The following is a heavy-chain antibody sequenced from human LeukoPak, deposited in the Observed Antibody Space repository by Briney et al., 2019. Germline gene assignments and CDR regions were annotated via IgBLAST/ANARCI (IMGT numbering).Heavy chain of an antibody. V-gene: IGHV4-39*07. J-gene: IGHJ4*02. CDR1: GGSISSSSYY. CDR2: IYYSGST. CDR3: ARFGGSFWSGYYDYFDY. Sequence: SETLSLTCTVSGGSISSSSYYWGWIRQPPGKGLEWIGSIYYSGSTYYNPSLKSRVTISVDTSKNQFSLKLSSVTAADTAVYYCARFGGSFWSGYYDYFDYWGQGTLVTVSS. D-gene: IGHD3-3*01.